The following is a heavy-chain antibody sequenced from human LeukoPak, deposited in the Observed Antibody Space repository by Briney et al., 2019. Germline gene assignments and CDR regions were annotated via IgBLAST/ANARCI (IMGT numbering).Heavy chain of an antibody. J-gene: IGHJ6*02. CDR3: ARGDYSSYYYYFGMDV. CDR1: EYTFSRYG. D-gene: IGHD4-4*01. Sequence: ASVKVSCKASEYTFSRYGINWVRQAPGQGLEWMGWMNPSSGKTGYAQKFQGRVTMTRDTSISTAYMELSSLRSDDTAVYFCARGDYSSYYYYFGMDVWGHGTTVSVSS. CDR2: MNPSSGKT. V-gene: IGHV1-8*01.